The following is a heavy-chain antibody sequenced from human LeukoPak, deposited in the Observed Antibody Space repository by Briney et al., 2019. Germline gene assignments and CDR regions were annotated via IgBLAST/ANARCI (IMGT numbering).Heavy chain of an antibody. Sequence: GGSLRLSCVASGFPFSSYWMTWVRQAPGKGLEWVANIKQDGSETYYVDSVKGRFTISRDNAKNSLYLQMNSLRAEDTAVYYCARDKGDYDTSGSLFVFGGQGTLVTVSS. V-gene: IGHV3-7*03. CDR2: IKQDGSET. CDR3: ARDKGDYDTSGSLFVF. D-gene: IGHD3-22*01. J-gene: IGHJ4*02. CDR1: GFPFSSYW.